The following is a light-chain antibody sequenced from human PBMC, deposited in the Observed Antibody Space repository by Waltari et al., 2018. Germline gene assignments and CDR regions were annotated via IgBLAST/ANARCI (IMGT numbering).Light chain of an antibody. CDR3: SSYSSTTTRVI. CDR2: GVR. V-gene: IGLV2-14*03. Sequence: QSALTQPASVSGSPGQSITISCPGSSTDIGGSFFVSWYQQPPGTAPKLIIFGVRNRPSGVSDRFSGSKSDNTASLTISGLQTEDEADYYCSSYSSTTTRVIFGGGTRLTVL. CDR1: STDIGGSFF. J-gene: IGLJ2*01.